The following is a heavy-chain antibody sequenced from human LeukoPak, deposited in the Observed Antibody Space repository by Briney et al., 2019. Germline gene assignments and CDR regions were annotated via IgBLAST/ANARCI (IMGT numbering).Heavy chain of an antibody. D-gene: IGHD3-22*01. CDR3: ARGPYSYDSSGAFDI. CDR1: GDSISSGDYY. CDR2: ISSSGST. J-gene: IGHJ3*02. Sequence: SETLSLTCTLSGDSISSGDYYWSWIRQPAGKGLEWIGRISSSGSTNYNLSLKTRVTISVDTSKTQFSLKLSSVTAADAAVYFCARGPYSYDSSGAFDIWGQGTMVTVSS. V-gene: IGHV4-61*02.